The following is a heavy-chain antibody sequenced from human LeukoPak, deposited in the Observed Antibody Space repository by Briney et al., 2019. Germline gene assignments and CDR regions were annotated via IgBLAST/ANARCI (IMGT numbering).Heavy chain of an antibody. Sequence: ASVKVSCKASGYTFTGYYMHWVRQAPGQGPEWMGWINPNSGGTNYAQKFQGRVTMTRDTSISTAYMELSRLRSDDTAVYYCARVVSGSGSYYFGYWGQGTLVTVSS. CDR2: INPNSGGT. D-gene: IGHD3-10*01. CDR3: ARVVSGSGSYYFGY. V-gene: IGHV1-2*02. J-gene: IGHJ4*02. CDR1: GYTFTGYY.